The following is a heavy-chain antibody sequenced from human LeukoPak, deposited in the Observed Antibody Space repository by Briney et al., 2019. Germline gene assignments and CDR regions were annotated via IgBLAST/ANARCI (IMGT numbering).Heavy chain of an antibody. J-gene: IGHJ6*03. V-gene: IGHV1-69*01. D-gene: IGHD3-3*01. CDR1: GGTFSSYA. CDR3: ARAKGDFGSAYYYYYMDV. CDR2: IIPIFGTA. Sequence: ASVKVSCKASGGTFSSYAISWVRQAPGQGLEWMGGIIPIFGTANYAQKFQGRVTITADESTSTAYMELSSLRSEDTAVYYCARAKGDFGSAYYYYYMDVWGKGTTVTISS.